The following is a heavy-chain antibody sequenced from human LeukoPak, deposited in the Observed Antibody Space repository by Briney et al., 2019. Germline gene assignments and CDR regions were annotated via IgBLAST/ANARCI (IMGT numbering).Heavy chain of an antibody. CDR2: ISTTSTYI. J-gene: IGHJ5*02. Sequence: GGSLRLSCAVSGFTFSSYAMNWVRQAPGKGLDWVSSISTTSTYISYTDSVKGRFTISRDNAKNSLYLQMNSLRVEDTAVYYCAKTPRPSGPFDPWGQGTLVTVSS. D-gene: IGHD4-23*01. CDR1: GFTFSSYA. CDR3: AKTPRPSGPFDP. V-gene: IGHV3-21*01.